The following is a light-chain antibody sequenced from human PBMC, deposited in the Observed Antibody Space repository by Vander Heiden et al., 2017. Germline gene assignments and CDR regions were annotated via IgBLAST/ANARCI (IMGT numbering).Light chain of an antibody. J-gene: IGLJ2*01. CDR1: SSDIGGYNY. CDR2: EVS. V-gene: IGLV2-14*01. Sequence: QSALTPPASVSGSPGQSITISCTGTSSDIGGYNYVSWYQHHPGKAPKLMIYEVSNRPSGVSNRFSGSKSGNTASLTLSGLQTEDEADYYCSSYTTSGSVVFGGGTKVTVL. CDR3: SSYTTSGSVV.